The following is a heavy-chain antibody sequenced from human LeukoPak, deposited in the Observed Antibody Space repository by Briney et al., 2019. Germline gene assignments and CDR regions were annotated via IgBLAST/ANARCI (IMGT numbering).Heavy chain of an antibody. D-gene: IGHD3-10*01. CDR3: ATVSMVRGVESDY. CDR2: IYYSGST. CDR1: GGSINSSTYH. V-gene: IGHV4-39*01. J-gene: IGHJ4*02. Sequence: SETLSLTCTVSGGSINSSTYHWGWIRQPPGKGLEWIGSIYYSGSTYYNPSLKSRVTISVDTSKNQFSLKLSSVTAPDTAVYYCATVSMVRGVESDYWGQGTLVTVSS.